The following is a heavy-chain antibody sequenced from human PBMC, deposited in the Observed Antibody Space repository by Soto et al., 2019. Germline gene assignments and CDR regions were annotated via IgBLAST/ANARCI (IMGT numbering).Heavy chain of an antibody. J-gene: IGHJ4*02. CDR1: GGSINTNNW. CDR3: AGNNGRAAFCS. V-gene: IGHV4-4*02. D-gene: IGHD3-3*02. Sequence: QVQLQESGPALVKPSGTLSLTCAVSGGSINTNNWWSWVRKPPGMGLEWIGEIYHSASTNYNTSLKSRGTISLDKSKNQFSVKLSAVTAAHTAVYYWAGNNGRAAFCSWGQGTLVAFSS. CDR2: IYHSAST.